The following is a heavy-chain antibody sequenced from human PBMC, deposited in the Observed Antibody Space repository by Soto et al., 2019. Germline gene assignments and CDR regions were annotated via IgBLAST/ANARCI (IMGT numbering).Heavy chain of an antibody. J-gene: IGHJ4*02. CDR2: IYYSGST. CDR3: ARRVVRGVDY. D-gene: IGHD3-10*01. Sequence: SETLSLTCTVSGGSISSSSYYWGWIRQPPGKGLEWIGSIYYSGSTYYNPSLKSRVTISVDTSKNQFSLKLSSVTAADTAVYYSARRVVRGVDYWGQGTLVTVSS. V-gene: IGHV4-39*01. CDR1: GGSISSSSYY.